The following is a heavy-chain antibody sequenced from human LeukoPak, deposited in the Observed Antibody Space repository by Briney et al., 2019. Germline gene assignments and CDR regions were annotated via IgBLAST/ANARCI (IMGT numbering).Heavy chain of an antibody. CDR2: INPNSGGT. CDR3: ARDVSDYYDSSGYYNWFDP. D-gene: IGHD3-22*01. V-gene: IGHV1-2*02. CDR1: GYTFTGYY. Sequence: GASVKVSXRASGYTFTGYYMHWVRQAPGQGLEWMGWINPNSGGTNYAQKFQGRVTMTRDTSISTAYMELSRLRSDDTAVYYCARDVSDYYDSSGYYNWFDPWGQGTLVTVSS. J-gene: IGHJ5*02.